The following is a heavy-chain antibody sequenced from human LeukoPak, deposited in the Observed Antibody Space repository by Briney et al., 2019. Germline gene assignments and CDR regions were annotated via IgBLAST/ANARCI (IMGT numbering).Heavy chain of an antibody. CDR3: VRVPQRVPHNWFDP. CDR2: MNPHSGSV. Sequence: ASVKVSCKASGYTFTSNDINWVRQATGQGLEWMGWMNPHSGSVGYAQKFQGRVIMTWDTSISTAYMELSSLTSDDTAVYYCVRVPQRVPHNWFDPWGQGTLVTVSS. V-gene: IGHV1-8*01. J-gene: IGHJ5*02. D-gene: IGHD1-1*01. CDR1: GYTFTSND.